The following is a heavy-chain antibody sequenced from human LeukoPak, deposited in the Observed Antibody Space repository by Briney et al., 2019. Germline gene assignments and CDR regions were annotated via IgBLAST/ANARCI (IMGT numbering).Heavy chain of an antibody. D-gene: IGHD3-10*01. Sequence: PGGSLRLSCAASGFTFSRYGMHWVRQAPGKGLEWVAVISYDGSNKYYADSVKGRFSISRDNSKNTLYLQMNSLRAEDTAVYYCARPNGNFGVTHYWGQGTLVTVSS. CDR1: GFTFSRYG. CDR3: ARPNGNFGVTHY. V-gene: IGHV3-30*03. J-gene: IGHJ4*02. CDR2: ISYDGSNK.